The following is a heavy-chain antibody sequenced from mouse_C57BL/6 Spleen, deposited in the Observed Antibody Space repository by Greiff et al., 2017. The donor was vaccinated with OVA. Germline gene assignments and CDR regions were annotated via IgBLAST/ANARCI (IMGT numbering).Heavy chain of an antibody. V-gene: IGHV1-15*01. CDR3: TRRRDYYGSSYDY. CDR2: IDPETGGT. Sequence: QVQLQQSGAELVRPGASVTLSCKASGYTFTDYEMHWVKQTPVHGLEWIGAIDPETGGTAYNQKFKGKAILTVDKSSSTAYMELRSLTSEDSAVYYCTRRRDYYGSSYDYWGQGTTLTVSS. J-gene: IGHJ2*01. CDR1: GYTFTDYE. D-gene: IGHD1-1*01.